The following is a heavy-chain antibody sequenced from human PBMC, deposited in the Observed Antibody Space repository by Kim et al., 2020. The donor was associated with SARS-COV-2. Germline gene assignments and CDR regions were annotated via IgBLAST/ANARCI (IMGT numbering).Heavy chain of an antibody. Sequence: ASVKVSCKASGYTFTSYGISWVRQAPGQGLEWMGWISAYNGNTNYAQKLQGRVTMTTDTSTSTAYMELRSLRSDDTAVYYCARAYESIAAAGPVYFDYWGQGTLVTVSS. CDR3: ARAYESIAAAGPVYFDY. CDR1: GYTFTSYG. D-gene: IGHD6-13*01. CDR2: ISAYNGNT. J-gene: IGHJ4*02. V-gene: IGHV1-18*01.